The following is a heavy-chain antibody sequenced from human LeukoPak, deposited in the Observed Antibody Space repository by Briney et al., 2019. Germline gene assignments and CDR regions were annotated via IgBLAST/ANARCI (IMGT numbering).Heavy chain of an antibody. V-gene: IGHV4-34*01. D-gene: IGHD4-11*01. CDR1: GGSFSGYY. CDR3: ARGYSKAAYFDY. CDR2: INHSGST. J-gene: IGHJ4*02. Sequence: SETLSLTCAVYGGSFSGYYWSWIRQPPGKGLEWIGEINHSGSTNYNPSLKSRVTLSADTSEKQFSLKLSSVTAADTAMYSCARGYSKAAYFDYWGQGTLVTVSS.